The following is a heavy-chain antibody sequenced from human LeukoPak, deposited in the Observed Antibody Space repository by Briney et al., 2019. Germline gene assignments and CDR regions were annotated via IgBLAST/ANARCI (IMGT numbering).Heavy chain of an antibody. CDR3: ARGHVMMYSSGPAPSEYFDY. CDR2: INHSGST. D-gene: IGHD6-19*01. V-gene: IGHV4-34*01. J-gene: IGHJ4*02. Sequence: SETLSLTCAVYGGSFSGYYWSWIRQPPGKGLEWIGEINHSGSTNYNPSLKSRVTISVDTSKNQFSLKLSSVTAADTAVYYCARGHVMMYSSGPAPSEYFDYRGQGTLVTVSS. CDR1: GGSFSGYY.